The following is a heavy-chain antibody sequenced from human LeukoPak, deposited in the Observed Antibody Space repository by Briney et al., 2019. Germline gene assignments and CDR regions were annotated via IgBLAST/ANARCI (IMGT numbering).Heavy chain of an antibody. D-gene: IGHD6-19*01. CDR3: AKGGWLDD. Sequence: GGSLRLSCAASGFNFNKDDITWARQAPGKGLEWVSSITVRSDKTYYTDSAKGRFVTPRDNSKDTLYLQMNSLRAEDTALYYCAKGGWLDDLGQGALVTVSS. CDR1: GFNFNKDD. J-gene: IGHJ4*02. V-gene: IGHV3-23*01. CDR2: ITVRSDKT.